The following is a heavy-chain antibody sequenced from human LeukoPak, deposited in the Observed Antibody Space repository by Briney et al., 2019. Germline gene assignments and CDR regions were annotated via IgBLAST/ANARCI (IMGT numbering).Heavy chain of an antibody. CDR2: ISGSGGST. D-gene: IGHD5-12*01. CDR3: AKDLWSATIFDY. Sequence: HSGGSLRLSCAASGFTFSSYAMSWVRQAPGKGLGWVSAISGSGGSTYYADSVKGRFTISRDNSKNTLYLQMNSLRAEDTAVYYCAKDLWSATIFDYWGQGTLVTVSS. V-gene: IGHV3-23*01. J-gene: IGHJ4*02. CDR1: GFTFSSYA.